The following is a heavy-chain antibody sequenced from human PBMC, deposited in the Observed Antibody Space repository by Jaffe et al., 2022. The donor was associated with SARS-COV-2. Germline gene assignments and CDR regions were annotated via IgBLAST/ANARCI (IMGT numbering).Heavy chain of an antibody. D-gene: IGHD7-27*01. J-gene: IGHJ2*01. V-gene: IGHV3-48*01. CDR3: ARDLQLGMDHQNWYFDL. Sequence: EVQLVESGGGLVQPGGSLRLSCAASGFTFSSYSMNWVRQAPGKGLEWVSYISSSSSTIYYADSVKGRFTISRDNAKNSLYLQMNSLRAEDTAVYYCARDLQLGMDHQNWYFDLWGRGTLVTVSS. CDR1: GFTFSSYS. CDR2: ISSSSSTI.